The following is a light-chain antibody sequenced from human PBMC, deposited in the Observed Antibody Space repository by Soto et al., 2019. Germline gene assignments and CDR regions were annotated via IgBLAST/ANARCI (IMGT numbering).Light chain of an antibody. Sequence: EIVLTQSPGTLSLYPGERATLSCRASQSVSSSYVAWYQQKPGQAPRLLIYGASSRATGIPDRFSGSGSGTDFTLTISRLEPEDFAVYYCQQYGSSPPITFGGGTKVEIK. CDR1: QSVSSSY. V-gene: IGKV3-20*01. CDR3: QQYGSSPPIT. CDR2: GAS. J-gene: IGKJ4*01.